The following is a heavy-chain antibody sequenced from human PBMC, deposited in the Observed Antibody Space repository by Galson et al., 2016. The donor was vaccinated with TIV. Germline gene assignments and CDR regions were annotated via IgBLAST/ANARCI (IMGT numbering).Heavy chain of an antibody. CDR3: ANLLHY. CDR2: IKSKGDGGRV. Sequence: SLRLSCAASGFNFTETWMSWVRQAPGKGLEWIGRIKSKGDGGRVDYAAPLKGRFIISRDDSTSTLYLQMNSLTTEDTAIYYCANLLHYWGPGNLVTVSS. V-gene: IGHV3-15*01. CDR1: GFNFTETW. D-gene: IGHD2-15*01. J-gene: IGHJ4*02.